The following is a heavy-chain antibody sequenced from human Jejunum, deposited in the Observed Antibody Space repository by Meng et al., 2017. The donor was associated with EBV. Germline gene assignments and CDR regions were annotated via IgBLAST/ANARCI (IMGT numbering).Heavy chain of an antibody. D-gene: IGHD3-10*01. V-gene: IGHV1-18*01. CDR3: ARDGETYGLGGYHCDY. CDR2: ISTYNGDT. J-gene: IGHJ4*02. Sequence: QGQLVQSGAEVQKPGASVKVSCKTSGYTFTSYGITWVRQAPGQGLEWMGWISTYNGDTRYAQKFQGRVTVTTDTSTSTAYMELRSLRSDDAAMYYCARDGETYGLGGYHCDYWGQGTLVTVSS. CDR1: GYTFTSYG.